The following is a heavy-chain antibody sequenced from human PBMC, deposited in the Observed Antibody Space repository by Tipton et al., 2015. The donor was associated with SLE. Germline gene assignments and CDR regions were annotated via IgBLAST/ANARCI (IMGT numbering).Heavy chain of an antibody. CDR3: TRLKETIRGSHFVWYFDL. V-gene: IGHV4-34*01. Sequence: TLSLTCSVYGGSLNRWVWSWIRQPPGKGLEWIGEIDHSGRTKYNPSFKSRVTISLDTSKNQFSLNLTSVTAAGTSVYCCTRLKETIRGSHFVWYFDLWGRGTLVAVSS. J-gene: IGHJ2*01. CDR1: GGSLNRWV. D-gene: IGHD3-10*01. CDR2: IDHSGRT.